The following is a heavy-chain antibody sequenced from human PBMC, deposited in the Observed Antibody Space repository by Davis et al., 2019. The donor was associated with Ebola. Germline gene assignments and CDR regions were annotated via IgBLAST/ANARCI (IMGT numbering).Heavy chain of an antibody. J-gene: IGHJ4*02. Sequence: GESLKISCAASGFTFSSYWMSWVRQAPGKGLEWVANIKQDGSEKYYVDSVKGRFTISRDNAKNSLYLQMNSLRAEDTAVYYCARADGYQILSSRYWGQGTLVTVSS. CDR1: GFTFSSYW. CDR2: IKQDGSEK. D-gene: IGHD5-24*01. CDR3: ARADGYQILSSRY. V-gene: IGHV3-7*04.